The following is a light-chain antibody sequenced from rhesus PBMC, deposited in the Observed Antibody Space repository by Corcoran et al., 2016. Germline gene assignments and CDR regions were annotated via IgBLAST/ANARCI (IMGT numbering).Light chain of an antibody. J-gene: IGKJ1*01. V-gene: IGKV1-32*04. CDR1: QGIRNF. CDR2: YAN. CDR3: QQGNSKPRT. Sequence: DIQMSQSTSSLSASVGDRVTITCRSSQGIRNFLNWYQQKPGKAPKLLIFYANSLASGVPSRFSGSGSGTDFTLTISSLQPEDFATYYCQQGNSKPRTFGQGTKVEIK.